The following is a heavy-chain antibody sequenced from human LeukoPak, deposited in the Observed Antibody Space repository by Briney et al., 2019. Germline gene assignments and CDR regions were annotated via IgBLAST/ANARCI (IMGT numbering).Heavy chain of an antibody. V-gene: IGHV3-74*03. D-gene: IGHD1-26*01. J-gene: IGHJ4*02. CDR1: GFTFNTYW. Sequence: GGSLRLSCAASGFTFNTYWMYWVRQGSGKGLVWVSRISSDGSRTEYADSVEGRFTISRDNAKNTLYLQMDSLRAEDTAVYYCARGPSHSGSCFVYWGQGTLVTVSS. CDR2: ISSDGSRT. CDR3: ARGPSHSGSCFVY.